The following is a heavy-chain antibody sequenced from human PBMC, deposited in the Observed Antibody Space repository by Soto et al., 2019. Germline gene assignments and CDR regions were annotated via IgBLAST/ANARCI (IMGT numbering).Heavy chain of an antibody. CDR1: GFTFSSYA. CDR3: ARDYYRFNSGYGFSMDV. D-gene: IGHD5-12*01. J-gene: IGHJ6*02. CDR2: ISYDGSNK. V-gene: IGHV3-30-3*01. Sequence: QVQLVESGGGVVQPGRSLRLSCAASGFTFSSYAMHWVRQAPGKGLEWVAVISYDGSNKYYADSVKGRFTISRDNSKNTLYRQMNSRRAEDTAVYYCARDYYRFNSGYGFSMDVWGQGTTVTVCS.